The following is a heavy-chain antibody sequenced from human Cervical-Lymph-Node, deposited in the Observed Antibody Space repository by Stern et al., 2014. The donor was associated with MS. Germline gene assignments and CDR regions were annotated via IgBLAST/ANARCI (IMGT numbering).Heavy chain of an antibody. J-gene: IGHJ6*02. Sequence: VQLVESGPGLVKPSQTLSLTCPVSGGSISSDNYYWTWIRQHPGKGLEWIGHIYYSGTTYYNPSLKSRVSITVDTSQNLFSLRLSSVTAADTAVYYCARDHFTTSLDVWGHGTTVTVS. CDR2: IYYSGTT. D-gene: IGHD3-22*01. CDR3: ARDHFTTSLDV. CDR1: GGSISSDNYY. V-gene: IGHV4-31*03.